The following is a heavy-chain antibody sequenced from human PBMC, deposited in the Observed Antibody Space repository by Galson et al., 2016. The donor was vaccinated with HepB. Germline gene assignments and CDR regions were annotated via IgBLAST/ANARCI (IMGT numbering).Heavy chain of an antibody. Sequence: SLRLSCAASGFTFSAFGMHWVRQAPGKGLEWVAVISYHGTNKYYADSVKGRFTISRDNSKNTLYLQMNSLRREDTAVYYCAREDFVLESGAQTSDNYGMDVWGQGTTVTVSS. CDR3: AREDFVLESGAQTSDNYGMDV. J-gene: IGHJ6*02. CDR2: ISYHGTNK. D-gene: IGHD2-8*01. V-gene: IGHV3-30*03. CDR1: GFTFSAFG.